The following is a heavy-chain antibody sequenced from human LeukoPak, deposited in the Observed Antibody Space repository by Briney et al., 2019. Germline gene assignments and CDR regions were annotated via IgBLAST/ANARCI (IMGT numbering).Heavy chain of an antibody. Sequence: GGSLRLSCTVSGFTFSRYEMNWVRQAPGKGLEWVSYISSSGNTIYYADSVKGRFTISRDNAQNSLYLQMNSLRAEDTAVYYCARDGAGRSSGAFDIWGQGTMVTVSS. CDR3: ARDGAGRSSGAFDI. CDR1: GFTFSRYE. V-gene: IGHV3-48*03. J-gene: IGHJ3*02. CDR2: ISSSGNTI. D-gene: IGHD6-19*01.